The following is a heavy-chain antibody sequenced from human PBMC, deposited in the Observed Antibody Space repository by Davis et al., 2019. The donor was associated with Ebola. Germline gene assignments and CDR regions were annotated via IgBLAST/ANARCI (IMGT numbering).Heavy chain of an antibody. V-gene: IGHV4-59*08. Sequence: MPGGSLRLSCTVSGGSISSYYWSWIRQPPGKGLEWIGYIYYSGSTYYNPSLKSRVTISVDTSKNQFSLKLSSVTAADTAVYYCARQTLLNWFDPWGQGTLVTVSS. CDR3: ARQTLLNWFDP. J-gene: IGHJ5*02. CDR1: GGSISSYY. CDR2: IYYSGST. D-gene: IGHD2-15*01.